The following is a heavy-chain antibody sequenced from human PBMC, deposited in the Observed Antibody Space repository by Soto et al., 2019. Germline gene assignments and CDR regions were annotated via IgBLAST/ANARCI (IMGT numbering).Heavy chain of an antibody. CDR2: INPYTGDT. CDR3: ARGPSHGAFDI. Sequence: QVELAQSGAEVQKPGASVKVSCKASGYTFTDYYIHWWRQAPAQGFEWMGWINPYTGDTRYAQKFQGRATMTRDTSIRTTYMELSRLTSDDTALYYCARGPSHGAFDIWGQGTVITVSS. J-gene: IGHJ3*02. V-gene: IGHV1-2*02. CDR1: GYTFTDYY.